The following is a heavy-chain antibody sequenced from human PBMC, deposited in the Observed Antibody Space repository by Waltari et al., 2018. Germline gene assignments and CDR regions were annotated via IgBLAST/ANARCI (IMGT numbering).Heavy chain of an antibody. V-gene: IGHV1-69*01. D-gene: IGHD2-21*02. CDR3: ARDPPYCGGDCYLRVGYYGMDV. CDR1: GGTFSSYA. CDR2: IIPIFGTA. Sequence: QVQLVQSGAEVKKPGSSVKVSCKASGGTFSSYAISWVRQAPGQGLEWMGGIIPIFGTANYAQKFQGRVTITADESTSTAYMELSSLRSEDTAVYYCARDPPYCGGDCYLRVGYYGMDVWGQGTTVTVSS. J-gene: IGHJ6*02.